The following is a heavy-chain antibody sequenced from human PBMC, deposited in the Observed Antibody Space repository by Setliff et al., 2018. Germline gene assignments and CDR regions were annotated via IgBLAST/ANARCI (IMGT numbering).Heavy chain of an antibody. D-gene: IGHD6-19*01. CDR2: ISHSGST. Sequence: ETLSLTCTVSGGSISSSSYYWGWIRQPPGKGLEWIGSISHSGSTYYNPSLKSRVTISVDTSKNQFSLKLNSVTAADMAVYYCAREQWLDPPGYYYMDVWAKGTTVTVSS. J-gene: IGHJ6*03. CDR1: GGSISSSSYY. CDR3: AREQWLDPPGYYYMDV. V-gene: IGHV4-39*07.